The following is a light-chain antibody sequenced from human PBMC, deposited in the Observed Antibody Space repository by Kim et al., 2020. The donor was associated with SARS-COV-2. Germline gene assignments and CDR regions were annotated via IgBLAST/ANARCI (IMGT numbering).Light chain of an antibody. J-gene: IGKJ1*01. V-gene: IGKV3-20*01. Sequence: EIVLTQSPGTLSLSPGERATLSCRASQSVSSSYLAWYQQKPGQAPRLLIYGASSRATGIPDRFSGSGSGTDFTLTISRLEPEDFAVYYCKQYSSTPVAFGQRTKVDIK. CDR2: GAS. CDR1: QSVSSSY. CDR3: KQYSSTPVA.